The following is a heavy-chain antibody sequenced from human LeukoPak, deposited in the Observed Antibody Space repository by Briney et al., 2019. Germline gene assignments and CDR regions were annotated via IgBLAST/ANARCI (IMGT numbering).Heavy chain of an antibody. D-gene: IGHD6-19*01. CDR2: ISSSGSTI. CDR1: GFTFSSYE. Sequence: GGSLRLSCAASGFTFSSYEMNWVRQAPGKGLEWVSQISSSGSTIYYAESVKGGFTISRDNSKNTLYLQMNSLRAEDTAVYYCAKATGGEQWLVPDYWGQGTLVTVSS. J-gene: IGHJ4*02. V-gene: IGHV3-48*03. CDR3: AKATGGEQWLVPDY.